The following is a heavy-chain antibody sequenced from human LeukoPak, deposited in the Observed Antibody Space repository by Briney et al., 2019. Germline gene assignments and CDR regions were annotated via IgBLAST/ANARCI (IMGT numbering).Heavy chain of an antibody. D-gene: IGHD6-19*01. V-gene: IGHV3-21*01. J-gene: IGHJ4*02. CDR2: ISSSSSYI. Sequence: PGGSLRLSCAASGFTFSSYSMNWVRQAPGKGLEWVSSISSSSSYIYYADSVKGRFTISRDNAKNSLYLQMNSLRAEDTAVYYCARGRTSGIAVAGTTRVHWGQGTLVTVSS. CDR3: ARGRTSGIAVAGTTRVH. CDR1: GFTFSSYS.